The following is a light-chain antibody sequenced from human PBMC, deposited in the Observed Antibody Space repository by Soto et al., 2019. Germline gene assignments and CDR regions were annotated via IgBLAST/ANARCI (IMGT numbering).Light chain of an antibody. CDR2: DAS. Sequence: EIVLTQSPATLSLSPGERATLSCRASQSVSSYLAWYQQKPGQAPRLLIYDASNRATGIPARFSGSGSGTDFTLTISSLEPEEFAVYYLQTFGQGTRLEIK. J-gene: IGKJ5*01. CDR3: QT. V-gene: IGKV3-11*01. CDR1: QSVSSY.